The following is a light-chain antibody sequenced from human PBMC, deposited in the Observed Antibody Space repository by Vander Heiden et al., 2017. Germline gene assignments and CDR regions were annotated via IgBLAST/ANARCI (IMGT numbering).Light chain of an antibody. CDR3: AAWDDSLSGVV. V-gene: IGLV1-47*01. Sequence: QSVLTQPPSASGTPGQRVTMSCSGSTSNVGSNYVSWYQQLPGTAPKLLIYTNTKRPSGVPDRFSGSKSGTSASLAISGLRSEDEGDYYCAAWDDSLSGVVFGGGTKLTVL. CDR2: TNT. J-gene: IGLJ2*01. CDR1: TSNVGSNY.